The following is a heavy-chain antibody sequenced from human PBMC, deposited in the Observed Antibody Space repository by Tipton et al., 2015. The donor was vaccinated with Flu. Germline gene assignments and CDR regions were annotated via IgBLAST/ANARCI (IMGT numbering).Heavy chain of an antibody. V-gene: IGHV4-59*01. Sequence: GLVKPSETLSLTCTVSGDSMSSYYWSWIRLSPGKGLEWIGNIYYSGQTNYNPSPKSRVTISVDMSKNQFSLRLRSVTAADTAVYYCARSTVGIFGVVEGPHGLDVWGHGTTVTVSS. CDR2: IYYSGQT. J-gene: IGHJ6*02. D-gene: IGHD3-3*01. CDR3: ARSTVGIFGVVEGPHGLDV. CDR1: GDSMSSYY.